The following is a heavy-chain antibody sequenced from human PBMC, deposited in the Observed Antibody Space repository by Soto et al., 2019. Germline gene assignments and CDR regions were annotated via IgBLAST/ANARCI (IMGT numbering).Heavy chain of an antibody. J-gene: IGHJ5*02. CDR2: IKSKTDGGTT. Sequence: GGSLRLSCAASGFTFSNAWMNWVRQAPGKGLEWVGRIKSKTDGGTTDYAAPVKGRFTISRDDSKNTLYLQMNSLKTEDTAVYYCPTDPPLKAGITGTTRFDPWGQGTLVTVSS. V-gene: IGHV3-15*07. CDR3: PTDPPLKAGITGTTRFDP. CDR1: GFTFSNAW. D-gene: IGHD1-7*01.